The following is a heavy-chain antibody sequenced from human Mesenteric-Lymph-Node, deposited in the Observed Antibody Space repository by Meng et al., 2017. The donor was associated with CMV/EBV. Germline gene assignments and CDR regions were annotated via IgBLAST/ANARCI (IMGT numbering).Heavy chain of an antibody. CDR1: GYTFTSYY. J-gene: IGHJ4*02. D-gene: IGHD2-2*01. CDR2: IIPILGIA. V-gene: IGHV1-69*10. Sequence: SVTVSCKASGYTFTSYYIHWVRQASGQGLEWMGGIIPILGIANYAQKFQGRVTITADKSTSTAYLELSSLRSEDTAVYYCARERGTVVVPAAPYYFDYWGQGTLVTVSS. CDR3: ARERGTVVVPAAPYYFDY.